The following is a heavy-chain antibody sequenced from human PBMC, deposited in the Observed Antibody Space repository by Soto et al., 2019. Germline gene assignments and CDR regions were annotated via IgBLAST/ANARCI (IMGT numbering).Heavy chain of an antibody. J-gene: IGHJ4*02. D-gene: IGHD3-22*01. CDR1: GFTFSSYA. Sequence: PGGSLRLSCAASGFTFSSYAMHWVRQAPGKGLEWVAVISYDGSNKYYADSVKGRFTISRDNSKNTLYLQMNSLRAEDTAVYYCARDQGPITMIVDYWGQGTLVTV. CDR3: ARDQGPITMIVDY. CDR2: ISYDGSNK. V-gene: IGHV3-30-3*01.